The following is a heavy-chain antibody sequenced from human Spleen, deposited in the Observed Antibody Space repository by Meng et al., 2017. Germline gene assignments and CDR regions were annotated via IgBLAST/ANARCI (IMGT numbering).Heavy chain of an antibody. CDR2: IYYSGDT. Sequence: GSLRLSCTVSGASISTSYYYWGWIRQPAGKGLEWIGSIYYSGDTYYNPSLKSRVTISVDTSKNQFSLKLNSVTAADTAVYYCARVNGDYPLITVDSWGQGTLVTIYS. J-gene: IGHJ4*02. CDR1: GASISTSYYY. D-gene: IGHD4-17*01. V-gene: IGHV4-39*07. CDR3: ARVNGDYPLITVDS.